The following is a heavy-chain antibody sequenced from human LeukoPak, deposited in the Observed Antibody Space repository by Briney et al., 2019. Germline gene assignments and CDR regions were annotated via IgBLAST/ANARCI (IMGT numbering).Heavy chain of an antibody. Sequence: SSETLSLTCTVSGASISGYYWSWIRQPPGKGLEWIGEINHSGSTNYNPSLKSRVTISVDTSKNQFSLKLSSVTAADTAVYYCARVLDTYYYDSSGYYREVYFDYWGQGTLVTVSS. CDR1: GASISGYY. V-gene: IGHV4-34*01. CDR2: INHSGST. CDR3: ARVLDTYYYDSSGYYREVYFDY. D-gene: IGHD3-22*01. J-gene: IGHJ4*02.